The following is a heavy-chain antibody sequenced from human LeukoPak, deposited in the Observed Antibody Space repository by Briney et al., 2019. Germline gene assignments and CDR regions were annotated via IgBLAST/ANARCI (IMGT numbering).Heavy chain of an antibody. CDR3: ARVTGYMVEDFFDY. CDR1: GGSISSYY. Sequence: KSSETLSLTCTVSGGSISSYYWSWIRQPPGKGLEWIGYIYYSGSTNYNPSLKSRVTISVDTSKNQFSLKLRYVTAADTAVYYCARVTGYMVEDFFDYWGQGTLVTVSS. D-gene: IGHD3-9*01. V-gene: IGHV4-59*01. CDR2: IYYSGST. J-gene: IGHJ4*02.